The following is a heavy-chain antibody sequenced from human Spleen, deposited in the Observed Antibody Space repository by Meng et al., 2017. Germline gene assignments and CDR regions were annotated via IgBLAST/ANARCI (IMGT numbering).Heavy chain of an antibody. V-gene: IGHV3-74*01. J-gene: IGHJ4*02. Sequence: GEYLKISCVASGFTFSSYWMHWVRQDPGKGLVWVSRINTDGSTTSYADSVKGRFTISRDNAKNTLYLQMNSLRAEDTAVYYCARDLGGIFAYWGQGALVTVSS. CDR1: GFTFSSYW. CDR3: ARDLGGIFAY. D-gene: IGHD6-13*01. CDR2: INTDGSTT.